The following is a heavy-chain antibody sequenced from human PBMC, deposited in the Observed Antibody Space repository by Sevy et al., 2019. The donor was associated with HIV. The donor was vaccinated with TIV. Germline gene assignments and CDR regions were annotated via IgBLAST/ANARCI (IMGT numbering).Heavy chain of an antibody. V-gene: IGHV4-39*01. Sequence: SETLSLTCTVSGGSINNKAYYWAWIRQPPGKGLEWIGSMSYSGNSYYNPSLNCRVTISLDTSKNQFSLRLTFVTAADTAVYDCARRLAAAGGGNEYFQPWGQGTLVTVSS. CDR3: ARRLAAAGGGNEYFQP. CDR1: GGSINNKAYY. J-gene: IGHJ1*01. D-gene: IGHD6-13*01. CDR2: MSYSGNS.